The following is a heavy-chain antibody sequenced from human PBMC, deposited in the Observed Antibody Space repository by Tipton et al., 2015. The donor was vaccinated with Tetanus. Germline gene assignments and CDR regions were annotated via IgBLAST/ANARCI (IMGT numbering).Heavy chain of an antibody. J-gene: IGHJ6*02. D-gene: IGHD3-10*01. Sequence: SLRLSCAASGFSFRDYGTNWVRQAPGKGLEWVSCISYSGSSVYYADSVKDRFVVSRDNAKNSLYLQMNDLTADDTALFFCAKEKVLYYYYYGMDVGGQGTSVTVSS. CDR3: AKEKVLYYYYYGMDV. CDR1: GFSFRDYG. CDR2: ISYSGSSV. V-gene: IGHV3-48*01.